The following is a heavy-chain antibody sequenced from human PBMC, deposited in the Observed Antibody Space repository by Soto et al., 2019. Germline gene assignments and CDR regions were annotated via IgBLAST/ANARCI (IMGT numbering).Heavy chain of an antibody. D-gene: IGHD2-15*01. J-gene: IGHJ4*02. V-gene: IGHV3-53*01. Sequence: VGSLRLSCAASKLTVGSSYMTWVRQAPGKGLEWVSVIYSGGLTYYADSVKGRFTISRDTSKNTLYLQMNTLRADDTAVYYCASSAGFCSGGSCYDYWGQGTLVTVSS. CDR2: IYSGGLT. CDR1: KLTVGSSY. CDR3: ASSAGFCSGGSCYDY.